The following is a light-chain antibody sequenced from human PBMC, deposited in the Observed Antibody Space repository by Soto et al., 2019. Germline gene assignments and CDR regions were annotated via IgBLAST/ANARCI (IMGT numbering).Light chain of an antibody. CDR2: EVS. V-gene: IGLV2-14*01. J-gene: IGLJ1*01. Sequence: QSVLTQPSSVSGSPGPSITISCTGTISDVGGYNYVSWYQQHPGKAPKLMIYEVSNRPSGVSNRFSGSKSGNTASLTISGLQAEDEADYYCSSYTSSSNYVFGTGTKV. CDR1: ISDVGGYNY. CDR3: SSYTSSSNYV.